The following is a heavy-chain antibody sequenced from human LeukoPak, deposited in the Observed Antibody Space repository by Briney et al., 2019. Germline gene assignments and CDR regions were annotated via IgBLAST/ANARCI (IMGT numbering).Heavy chain of an antibody. V-gene: IGHV3-21*01. CDR3: ARDTGYYDSTGYDY. J-gene: IGHJ4*02. CDR1: GFTLSSYY. D-gene: IGHD3-22*01. CDR2: ISTSSSYI. Sequence: PGGSLRLSCAASGFTLSSYYMNWVRQAPGKGLEWVSSISTSSSYIYYADSMKGRFTISRDNAKNSLYLQMNSLRAEDTAVYYCARDTGYYDSTGYDYWGQGTLSPSPQ.